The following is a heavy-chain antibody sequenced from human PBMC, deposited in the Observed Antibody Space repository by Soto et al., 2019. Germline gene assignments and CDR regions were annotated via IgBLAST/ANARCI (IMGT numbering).Heavy chain of an antibody. J-gene: IGHJ3*02. CDR3: AREDYGDYVGDAFDI. D-gene: IGHD4-17*01. CDR1: GGSISSGGYY. Sequence: QVQLQESGPGLVKPSQTLSLTCTVSGGSISSGGYYWSWIRQHPGKGLEWIGDIYYSGSTYYNPSLKSRVTISVDTSKNQFSLKLSSVTAADTAVYYCAREDYGDYVGDAFDIWGQGTMVTVSS. CDR2: IYYSGST. V-gene: IGHV4-31*03.